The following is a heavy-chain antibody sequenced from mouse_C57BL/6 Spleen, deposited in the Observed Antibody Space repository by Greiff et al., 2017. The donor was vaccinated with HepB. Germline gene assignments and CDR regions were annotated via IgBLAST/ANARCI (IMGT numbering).Heavy chain of an antibody. CDR1: GYTFTSYW. V-gene: IGHV1-7*01. CDR2: INPSSGYT. J-gene: IGHJ1*03. Sequence: QVQLKESGAELAKPGASVKLSCKASGYTFTSYWMHWVKQRPGQGLEWIGYINPSSGYTKYNQKFKDKATLTADKSSSPAYMQLSSLTYEDSAVYYCARRGGRDPWYFDVWGTGTTVTVSS. D-gene: IGHD1-1*01. CDR3: ARRGGRDPWYFDV.